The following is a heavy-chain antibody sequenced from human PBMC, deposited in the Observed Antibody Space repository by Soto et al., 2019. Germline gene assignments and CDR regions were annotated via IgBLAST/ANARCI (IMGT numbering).Heavy chain of an antibody. CDR3: AREVGRLGFCSSTSCYRGENWFDP. J-gene: IGHJ5*02. Sequence: SQTLSLTCAISGDSVSSNSAAWNWIRQSPSRGLEWLGRTYYRSKWYNDYAVSVKSRITINPDTSKNQFSLQLNSVTPEDTAVYYLAREVGRLGFCSSTSCYRGENWFDPWGQGTLVTVSS. V-gene: IGHV6-1*01. CDR1: GDSVSSNSAA. D-gene: IGHD2-2*02. CDR2: TYYRSKWYN.